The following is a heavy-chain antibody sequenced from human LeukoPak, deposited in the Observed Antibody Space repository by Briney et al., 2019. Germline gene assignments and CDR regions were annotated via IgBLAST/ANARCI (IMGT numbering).Heavy chain of an antibody. D-gene: IGHD3-3*01. J-gene: IGHJ4*02. V-gene: IGHV3-23*01. CDR2: ISGSGGST. Sequence: GGSLRLSCAASGFTFSSYAMSWVRQAPGKGLEWVSAISGSGGSTYYADFVKGRFTISRDNSKNTLYLQMNSLRAEDTASEWLLYSDYWGQGTLVTVSS. CDR3: LYSDY. CDR1: GFTFSSYA.